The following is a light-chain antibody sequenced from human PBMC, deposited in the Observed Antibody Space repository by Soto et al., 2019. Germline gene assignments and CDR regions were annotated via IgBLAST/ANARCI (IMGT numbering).Light chain of an antibody. J-gene: IGLJ2*01. CDR1: RSSIGTSY. CDR3: SSWDDSLDAVV. Sequence: QSGLTQPPSTSGTPGQSVTLSCFGSRSSIGTSYVYWYRQIPGTTPKLLISRTNQRPSGVPDRFSGSKSGASAFLAISGLRSEDEAIYYCSSWDDSLDAVVFGGGTKLTVL. V-gene: IGLV1-47*01. CDR2: RTN.